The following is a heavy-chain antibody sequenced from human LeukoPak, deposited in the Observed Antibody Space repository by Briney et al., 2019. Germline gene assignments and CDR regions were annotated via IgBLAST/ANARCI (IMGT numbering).Heavy chain of an antibody. Sequence: ESLKISCKGSGYSFTSYWIGWVRQMPGKGLEWMGIIYPGDSATRYSPYFQGQVTISADKSISTAYLQWSSLKASDTAMYYCARHLTYYDILTGYYPPYYFDYWGQGTLVTVSS. D-gene: IGHD3-9*01. J-gene: IGHJ4*02. CDR3: ARHLTYYDILTGYYPPYYFDY. V-gene: IGHV5-51*01. CDR2: IYPGDSAT. CDR1: GYSFTSYW.